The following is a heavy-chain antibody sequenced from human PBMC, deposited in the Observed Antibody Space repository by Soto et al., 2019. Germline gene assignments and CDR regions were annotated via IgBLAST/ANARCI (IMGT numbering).Heavy chain of an antibody. CDR1: GGSISSGDYY. V-gene: IGHV4-30-4*01. J-gene: IGHJ4*02. CDR3: ARASGYSSLFDF. Sequence: SETLSLTCTVSGGSISSGDYYWNWIRQPPGKGLEWIGYIYNSETTYYNPSLKSRLTISLDTSKNHFSLKLSSVTAADTAVYYCARASGYSSLFDFWGQGTLVTVSS. D-gene: IGHD5-18*01. CDR2: IYNSETT.